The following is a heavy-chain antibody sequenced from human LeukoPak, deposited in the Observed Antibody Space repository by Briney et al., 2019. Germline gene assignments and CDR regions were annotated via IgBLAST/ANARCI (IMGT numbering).Heavy chain of an antibody. CDR2: INPDSGGT. Sequence: ASVQVTCKASGYTFTGYYMHWVRQAPGQGLEWMGWINPDSGGTNYAQKFQGRVTMTRDTSISTAYMELRRLISDDTAVYYCARDDYYDGSGYFGWFDPWGQGTLVTVSS. V-gene: IGHV1-2*02. D-gene: IGHD3-22*01. CDR3: ARDDYYDGSGYFGWFDP. CDR1: GYTFTGYY. J-gene: IGHJ5*02.